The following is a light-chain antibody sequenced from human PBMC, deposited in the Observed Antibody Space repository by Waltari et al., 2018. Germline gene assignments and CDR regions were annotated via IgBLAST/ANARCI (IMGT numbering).Light chain of an antibody. Sequence: QSALTQPASVSGSPGQSITIPCPGTSSDVGGYNYVSWYQQYPDKAPKLMIYDVSKRPSGVSNRFSGSKSGNTASLTISGLQAEDEADYYCCSYAGSSTHVLFGGGTKLTVL. CDR2: DVS. CDR1: SSDVGGYNY. V-gene: IGLV2-23*02. J-gene: IGLJ2*01. CDR3: CSYAGSSTHVL.